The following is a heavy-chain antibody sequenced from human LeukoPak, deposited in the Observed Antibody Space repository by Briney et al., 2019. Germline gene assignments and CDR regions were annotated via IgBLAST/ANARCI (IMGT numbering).Heavy chain of an antibody. CDR3: ARESGLWLRLGYFDY. J-gene: IGHJ4*02. CDR2: INHSGST. CDR1: GGSFSGYY. D-gene: IGHD3-16*01. Sequence: SETLSFTGAVDGGSFSGYYWSWIRAPPGKLLGWIGEINHSGSTNYDPSLKSRVTISVDPSKNQFSLKLSTVTAADTAVYYCARESGLWLRLGYFDYWGQGTLVTAPS. V-gene: IGHV4-34*01.